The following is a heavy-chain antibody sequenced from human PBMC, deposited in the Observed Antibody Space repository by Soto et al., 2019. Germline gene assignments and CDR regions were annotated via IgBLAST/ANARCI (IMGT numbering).Heavy chain of an antibody. V-gene: IGHV1-69*01. CDR1: GVTFSSYA. D-gene: IGHD3-10*01. CDR3: ASGTTMVRGVTLPNYYYYDGMDV. J-gene: IGHJ6*02. CDR2: IIPIVGTA. Sequence: QVQLVQSGAEVKKPGSSVKVSCKASGVTFSSYAISWVRQAPGQGLEWMGGIIPIVGTANYAQKFQGRVTITEGESTSTAYMEKSTLRSEDTAVYYCASGTTMVRGVTLPNYYYYDGMDVWGQGTTVTVSS.